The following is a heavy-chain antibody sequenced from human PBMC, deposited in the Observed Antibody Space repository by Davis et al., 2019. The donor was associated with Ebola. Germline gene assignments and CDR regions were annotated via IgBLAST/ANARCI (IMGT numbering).Heavy chain of an antibody. CDR3: ARDSGDIVGATTLYYYIMDV. Sequence: GESLKISCAASGFTFSSYSMNWVRQAPGKGLEWVSYISSSSSTIYYADSVKGRFTISRDNAKNSLYLQMNSLRDEDTAVYYCARDSGDIVGATTLYYYIMDVWGQGTTVTVSS. CDR1: GFTFSSYS. CDR2: ISSSSSTI. D-gene: IGHD1-26*01. V-gene: IGHV3-48*02. J-gene: IGHJ6*02.